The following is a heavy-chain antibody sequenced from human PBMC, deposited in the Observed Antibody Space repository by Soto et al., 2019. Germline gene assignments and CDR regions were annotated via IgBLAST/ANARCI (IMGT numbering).Heavy chain of an antibody. V-gene: IGHV4-59*01. D-gene: IGHD6-19*01. Sequence: SETLSLTCTVSGGSISSYYWSWIRQPPGKGLEWIGYIYYSGSTNYNPSLKSRVTISVDTSKNQFSLKLSSVTAADTAVYYCARGVVRGSGWYLQTYYYYYGMDVWGQGTTVTV. CDR1: GGSISSYY. CDR3: ARGVVRGSGWYLQTYYYYYGMDV. J-gene: IGHJ6*02. CDR2: IYYSGST.